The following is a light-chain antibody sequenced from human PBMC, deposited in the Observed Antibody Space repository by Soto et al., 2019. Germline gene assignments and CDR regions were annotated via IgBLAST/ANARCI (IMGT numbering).Light chain of an antibody. CDR1: QSVSSSY. CDR2: GAS. J-gene: IGKJ2*01. Sequence: EIVLTQSPGTLSLSPGERATLSCRASQSVSSSYLAWYQQKPGQAPRLLIYGASSSATGIPDRFSGSGSGTEYTITISRLEPEDFAVYYCQQYGSSPYTFGDGTKLSIK. CDR3: QQYGSSPYT. V-gene: IGKV3-20*01.